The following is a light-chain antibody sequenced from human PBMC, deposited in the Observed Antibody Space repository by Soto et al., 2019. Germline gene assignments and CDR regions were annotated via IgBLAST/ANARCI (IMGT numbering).Light chain of an antibody. CDR1: QGIGNY. V-gene: IGKV1-39*01. CDR3: QQSYSSPQT. J-gene: IGKJ1*01. CDR2: ATS. Sequence: DIQMTQSPSSLSASVGDRFTITCRAGQGIGNYLNWYQQKPGKAPKLLIYATSTLASGVPSTFSGSGSGADFTLTISSLQPEDFATYYCQQSYSSPQTFGQGTKVDIK.